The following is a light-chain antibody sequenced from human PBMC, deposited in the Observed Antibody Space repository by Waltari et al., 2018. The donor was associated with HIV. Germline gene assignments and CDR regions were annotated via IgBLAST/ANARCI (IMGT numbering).Light chain of an antibody. V-gene: IGLV1-47*01. CDR2: RND. Sequence: QPKMTQAPSASKTPGQRITMSCSGSKSNIGNNFIYWYQQIPVAAPRLVMARNDRRPAGVPDRFSGTKSGTSAFLAITDLRLDDEATYVCASWDDNLRHWVFGGGTKLTVL. J-gene: IGLJ3*02. CDR3: ASWDDNLRHWV. CDR1: KSNIGNNF.